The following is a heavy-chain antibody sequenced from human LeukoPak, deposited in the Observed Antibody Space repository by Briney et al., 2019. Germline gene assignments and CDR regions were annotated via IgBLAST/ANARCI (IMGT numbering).Heavy chain of an antibody. CDR1: GYTFTSYG. V-gene: IGHV1-18*01. CDR3: ARVQLPVYPTYYYDSSGYYVFDY. CDR2: ISAYNGNT. Sequence: GASVKVSCKASGYTFTSYGISWVRQAPGQGLEWMGWISAYNGNTNYAQKLQGRVTMTTDTSTSTAYMELRSLRSDDTAVYYCARVQLPVYPTYYYDSSGYYVFDYWGQGTLVTVSS. J-gene: IGHJ4*02. D-gene: IGHD3-22*01.